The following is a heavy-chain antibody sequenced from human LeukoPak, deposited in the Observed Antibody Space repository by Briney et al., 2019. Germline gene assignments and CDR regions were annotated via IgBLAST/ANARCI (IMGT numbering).Heavy chain of an antibody. CDR1: GGTFSSYA. J-gene: IGHJ3*02. CDR3: ARKGGYRSAFDI. D-gene: IGHD2-2*02. CDR2: IIPIFGTA. Sequence: ASVKVSCKASGGTFSSYAISWVRQASGQGLEWMGGIIPIFGTANYAQKFQGRVTITTDESTSTAYMELSSLRSEDTAVYYCARKGGYRSAFDIWGQGTMVTVSS. V-gene: IGHV1-69*05.